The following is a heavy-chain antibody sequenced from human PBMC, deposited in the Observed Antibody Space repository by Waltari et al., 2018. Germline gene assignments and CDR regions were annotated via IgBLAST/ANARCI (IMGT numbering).Heavy chain of an antibody. CDR2: SNPNSGGT. D-gene: IGHD4-17*01. CDR3: ARVATVTTLDY. CDR1: GYTFTGYY. V-gene: IGHV1-2*06. J-gene: IGHJ4*02. Sequence: QVQLVQSGAEVKKPGASVKVSCKASGYTFTGYYMHWVRQAPGQGLGWMGRSNPNSGGTNYAQKLRGRVTMTRDTSISTAYMELSRLRSDDTAVYYCARVATVTTLDYWGQGTLVTVSS.